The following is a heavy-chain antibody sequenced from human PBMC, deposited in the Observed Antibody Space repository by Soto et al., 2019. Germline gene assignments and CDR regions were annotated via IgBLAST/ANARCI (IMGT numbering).Heavy chain of an antibody. J-gene: IGHJ5*02. Sequence: GVCMRLSCAASGFTFSSYAMQWVRQATGKGLEWVAVISYDGSNKYYADSVKGRFTISRDNSKNTLYLQMNSLRAEDTAVYYCARGPERTSCFDTWGQGTLVTVSS. D-gene: IGHD2-2*01. V-gene: IGHV3-30-3*01. CDR1: GFTFSSYA. CDR2: ISYDGSNK. CDR3: ARGPERTSCFDT.